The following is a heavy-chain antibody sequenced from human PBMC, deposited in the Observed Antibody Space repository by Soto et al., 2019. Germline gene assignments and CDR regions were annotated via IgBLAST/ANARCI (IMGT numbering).Heavy chain of an antibody. CDR3: AKYFSRGWIALAGPDF. Sequence: EVELLESGGGLGQPGGSLRLSCAGSGFTFKSYGMTWVRQAPGKGLDWVSSISGSGGNTYYADSVKGRFTISRDNSRNTVYLQMIDLGAGDTAVYYCAKYFSRGWIALAGPDFWGQGTLVTVSS. J-gene: IGHJ4*02. D-gene: IGHD6-19*01. CDR2: ISGSGGNT. V-gene: IGHV3-23*01. CDR1: GFTFKSYG.